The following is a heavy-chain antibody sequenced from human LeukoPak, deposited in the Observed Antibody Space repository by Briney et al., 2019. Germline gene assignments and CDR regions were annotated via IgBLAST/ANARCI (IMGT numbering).Heavy chain of an antibody. CDR2: IYHSGST. Sequence: PSGTLSLTCAVSGGSISSSNWWSWVRQPPGKGLEWIGEIYHSGSTNYNPSLKSRVTISVDKSKNQFSLKLSSVTAADTAVYYCARATYYCDSSGYYHPLADWGQGTLVTVSS. CDR1: GGSISSSNW. J-gene: IGHJ4*02. V-gene: IGHV4-4*02. CDR3: ARATYYCDSSGYYHPLAD. D-gene: IGHD3-22*01.